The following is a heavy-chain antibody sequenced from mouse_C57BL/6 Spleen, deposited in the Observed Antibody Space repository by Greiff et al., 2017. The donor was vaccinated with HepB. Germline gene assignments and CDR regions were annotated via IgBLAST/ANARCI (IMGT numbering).Heavy chain of an antibody. CDR3: ARSANRDEGDMDY. V-gene: IGHV1-53*01. J-gene: IGHJ4*01. D-gene: IGHD4-1*01. CDR2: INPSNGGT. CDR1: GYTFTSYW. Sequence: QVQLQQSGTELVKPGASVKLSCKASGYTFTSYWMHWVKQRPGQGLEWIGNINPSNGGTNYNEKFKSKATLTVDKSSSTAYMQLSSLTSEDSAVYYCARSANRDEGDMDYWGQGTSVTVSS.